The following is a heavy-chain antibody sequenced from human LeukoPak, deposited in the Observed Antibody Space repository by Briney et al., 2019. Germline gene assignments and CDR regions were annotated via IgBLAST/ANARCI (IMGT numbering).Heavy chain of an antibody. J-gene: IGHJ5*01. D-gene: IGHD2-2*01. V-gene: IGHV3-23*01. CDR1: GFTFSSYA. CDR2: ISGSGGST. Sequence: GGSLRLSCAASGFTFSSYAMSWVRQAPGKGLEWVSAISGSGGSTYYANSVKGRFTVSRDNSKNTLYLQMNSLRAEDAAVYYCAKGGTSCYAPCDSWGQGTLVTVSS. CDR3: AKGGTSCYAPCDS.